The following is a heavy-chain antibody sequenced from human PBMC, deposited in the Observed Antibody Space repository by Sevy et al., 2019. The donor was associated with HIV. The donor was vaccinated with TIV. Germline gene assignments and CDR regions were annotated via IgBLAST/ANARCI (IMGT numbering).Heavy chain of an antibody. CDR1: GYSISSGYY. CDR2: IYHSGST. CDR3: ARDKITFGGVIANYYYYGMDV. J-gene: IGHJ6*02. V-gene: IGHV4-38-2*02. Sequence: SETLSLTCTVSGYSISSGYYWGWIRQPPGKGLEWIGSIYHSGSTYYNASLKSRVTISVDTSKNQFSLKLSSVTAADTAVYYCARDKITFGGVIANYYYYGMDVWGQGTTVTVSS. D-gene: IGHD3-16*02.